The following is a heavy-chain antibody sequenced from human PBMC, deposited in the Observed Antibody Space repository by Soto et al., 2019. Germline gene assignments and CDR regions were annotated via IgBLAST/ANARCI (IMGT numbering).Heavy chain of an antibody. CDR2: IYYSGST. Sequence: TLSLTCTVSGGSISSGGYYWSWIRQHPGKGLEWIGYIYYSGSTYYNPSPKSRVTISVDTSKNQFSLKLSSVTAADTAVYYCARDQSAGDFWSGYYRYYYYYGMDVWGQGTTVTVSS. CDR1: GGSISSGGYY. V-gene: IGHV4-31*03. D-gene: IGHD3-3*01. J-gene: IGHJ6*02. CDR3: ARDQSAGDFWSGYYRYYYYYGMDV.